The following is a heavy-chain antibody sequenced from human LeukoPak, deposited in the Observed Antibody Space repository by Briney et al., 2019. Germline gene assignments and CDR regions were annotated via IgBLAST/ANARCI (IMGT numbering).Heavy chain of an antibody. CDR1: GFTLSYYW. CDR3: ARCEDY. Sequence: GGSLRLFCAASGFTLSYYWMSWVRQAPGKGLEWVASINRDGSLKYYVDSVKGRFTISRDNAKNSLFLQVNSLRAEDTAVYYCARCEDYWGQGTLVTVSS. CDR2: INRDGSLK. V-gene: IGHV3-7*05. J-gene: IGHJ4*02.